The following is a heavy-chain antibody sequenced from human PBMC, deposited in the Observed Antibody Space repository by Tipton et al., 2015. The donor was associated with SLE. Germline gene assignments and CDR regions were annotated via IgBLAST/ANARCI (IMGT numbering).Heavy chain of an antibody. Sequence: SLRLSCAASGFTFSGYWMSWVRQAPGKGLEWVASIKEDGSETYYVASVSGRFAISRDTAKEAVYLQMNSLRAEDTAVYFCVRQVTFFDYWGQGTLVTVSS. V-gene: IGHV3-7*01. CDR3: VRQVTFFDY. CDR2: IKEDGSET. CDR1: GFTFSGYW. J-gene: IGHJ4*02. D-gene: IGHD2-21*02.